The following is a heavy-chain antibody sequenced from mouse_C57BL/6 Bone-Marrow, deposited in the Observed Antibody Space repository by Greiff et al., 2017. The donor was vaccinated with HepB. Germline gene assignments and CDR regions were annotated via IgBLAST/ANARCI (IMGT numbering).Heavy chain of an antibody. CDR1: GFTFSDYY. J-gene: IGHJ2*01. CDR2: ISNGGGST. CDR3: ARHDGYYFDY. D-gene: IGHD2-3*01. V-gene: IGHV5-12*01. Sequence: EVMLVESGGGLVQPGGSLKLSCAASGFTFSDYYMYWVRKTPEKRLEWVAYISNGGGSTYYPDTVKGRFTISRDNAKNTLYLQMSRLKSEDTAMYYCARHDGYYFDYWGQGTTLTVSS.